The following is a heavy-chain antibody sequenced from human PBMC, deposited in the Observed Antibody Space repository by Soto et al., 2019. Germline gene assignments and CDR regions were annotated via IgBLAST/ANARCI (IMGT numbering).Heavy chain of an antibody. V-gene: IGHV3-13*01. CDR1: GFTFSSYD. D-gene: IGHD2-15*01. CDR3: ALVMVARHNNCTDV. J-gene: IGHJ6*02. Sequence: GGSLRLSCAASGFTFSSYDMHWVRQATGKGLEWVSAIGTAGDTYYPGPVKGRFTISRENAKNSLYLQMNSLRAEDTAVYYCALVMVARHNNCTDVCGPGTLVTVSS. CDR2: IGTAGDT.